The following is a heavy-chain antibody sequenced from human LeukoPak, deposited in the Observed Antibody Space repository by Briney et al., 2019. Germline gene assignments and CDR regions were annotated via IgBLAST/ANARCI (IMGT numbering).Heavy chain of an antibody. V-gene: IGHV3-30*03. D-gene: IGHD3-10*02. CDR3: ARELTMFLDY. CDR2: ISYDGNNK. CDR1: GFTFSSYG. J-gene: IGHJ4*02. Sequence: GGSLRLSCAASGFTFSSYGMHWVRQAPGKGMEWVAIISYDGNNKYCADSVKGRFTISRDNSKNTLYLQMNSLRAEDTAVYYCARELTMFLDYWGQGTLVTVSS.